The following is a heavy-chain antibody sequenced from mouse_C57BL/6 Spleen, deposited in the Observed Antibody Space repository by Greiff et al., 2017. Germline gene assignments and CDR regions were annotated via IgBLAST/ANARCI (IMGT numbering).Heavy chain of an antibody. Sequence: VQLKQSVAELVRPGASVKLSCTASGFTFKNTYMHWVKQRPEQGLEWIGRIDPANGNTKYAPKFQGKATITADTSSNTAYLQLSSLTSEDTAIYYCARRDYSGREAMDYWGQGTSVTVSS. V-gene: IGHV14-3*01. D-gene: IGHD1-1*01. J-gene: IGHJ4*01. CDR2: IDPANGNT. CDR1: GFTFKNTY. CDR3: ARRDYSGREAMDY.